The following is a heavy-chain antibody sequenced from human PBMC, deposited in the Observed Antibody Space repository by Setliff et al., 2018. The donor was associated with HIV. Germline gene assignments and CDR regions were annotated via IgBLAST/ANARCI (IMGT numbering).Heavy chain of an antibody. V-gene: IGHV4-39*07. D-gene: IGHD3-9*01. J-gene: IGHJ5*01. CDR1: GGSISSSSYY. CDR2: IFYSGTT. CDR3: ARVYDILTGYVPKGAWFDS. Sequence: SSETLSLTCTVSGGSISSSSYYWGWIRQPPGQRLEWIGSIFYSGTTYYNPSLKSRVTISVHTSKNQFSLKLSPVTAADTSVYYCARVYDILTGYVPKGAWFDSWGQGTLVTVSS.